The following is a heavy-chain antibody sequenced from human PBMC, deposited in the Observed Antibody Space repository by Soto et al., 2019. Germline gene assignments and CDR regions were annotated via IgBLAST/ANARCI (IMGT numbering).Heavy chain of an antibody. D-gene: IGHD6-13*01. CDR1: GGSISSSNW. CDR3: VRLDGVAAGDSAY. J-gene: IGHJ4*02. V-gene: IGHV4-4*02. Sequence: QVQLQASGPGLVKPSGTLSLTCVVSGGSISSSNWWSWVRQPPGKGLEWIGEIYHSGRTNHNPSLKSRGTMSVDTSKNQFSLILTSVTAADTAVYYCVRLDGVAAGDSAYWGQGTLVTVSS. CDR2: IYHSGRT.